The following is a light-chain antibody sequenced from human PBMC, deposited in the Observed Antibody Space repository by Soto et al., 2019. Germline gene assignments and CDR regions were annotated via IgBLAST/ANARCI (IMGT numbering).Light chain of an antibody. CDR3: AAWEDRLNGRV. CDR1: SSDVGGYNY. CDR2: EVS. J-gene: IGLJ1*01. Sequence: QSVLTQPPSASGSPGQSVTISCTGTSSDVGGYNYVSWYQQHPGKAPKLMIYEVSKRPSGVPDRFSGSKSGNTASLTVSGLQAEDEADYYCAAWEDRLNGRVFGTGTKVTVL. V-gene: IGLV2-8*01.